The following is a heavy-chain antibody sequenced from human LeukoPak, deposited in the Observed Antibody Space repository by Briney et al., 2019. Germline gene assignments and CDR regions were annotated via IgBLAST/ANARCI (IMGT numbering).Heavy chain of an antibody. CDR3: ARAGCGGDCYPWAPGATSYYFDY. D-gene: IGHD2-21*02. CDR1: GGSISSYY. J-gene: IGHJ4*02. CDR2: IYYSGST. Sequence: SETLSLTCTVSGGSISSYYWSWIRQPPGKGLEWIGYIYYSGSTNYNPSLKSRGTISVDTSKNQSSLKLSSVIAADPAVYYSARAGCGGDCYPWAPGATSYYFDYWGQGALVTVSS. V-gene: IGHV4-59*01.